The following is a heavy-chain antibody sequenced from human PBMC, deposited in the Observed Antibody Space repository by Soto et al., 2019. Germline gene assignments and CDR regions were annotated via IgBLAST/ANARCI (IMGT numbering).Heavy chain of an antibody. CDR3: ARHRTGSDLAFDI. V-gene: IGHV4-39*01. J-gene: IGHJ3*02. Sequence: PSETMSITCTVSGGSISSSTSYWGLIRQPPGKGLEWIGSIYYSGNTYYNPSLKSRVTISVDTSKNQFSLKLSSVTAADTAMYYCARHRTGSDLAFDIWGQGTMVTVS. CDR2: IYYSGNT. D-gene: IGHD3-10*01. CDR1: GGSISSSTSY.